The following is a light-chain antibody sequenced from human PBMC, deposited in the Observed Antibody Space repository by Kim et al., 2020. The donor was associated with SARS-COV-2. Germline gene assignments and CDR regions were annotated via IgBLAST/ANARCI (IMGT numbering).Light chain of an antibody. V-gene: IGKV1-9*01. CDR3: QQFTIYPRT. J-gene: IGKJ1*01. CDR1: QGISNH. Sequence: SVGDRVTMPCRARQGISNHLAWYQQNPGKAPKLLIYGASTLQSGVPSRFSCSGSGTEFTLTISSLQPEDFATYSCQQFTIYPRTFGQGTKVDIK. CDR2: GAS.